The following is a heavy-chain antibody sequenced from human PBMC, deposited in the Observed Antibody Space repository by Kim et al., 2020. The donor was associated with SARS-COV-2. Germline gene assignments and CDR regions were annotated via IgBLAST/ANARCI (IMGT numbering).Heavy chain of an antibody. V-gene: IGHV3-53*01. J-gene: IGHJ4*02. CDR2: IYSGGST. CDR3: AGVSDGSDY. CDR1: GFTVSSNY. Sequence: GGSLRLSCAASGFTVSSNYMSWVRQAPGKGLEYISLIYSGGSTHYAVSVKGRHTISRDNTKNTLHLQKKSQRAGDTAVYYWAGVSDGSDYWGQGTLVTVSS. D-gene: IGHD1-1*01.